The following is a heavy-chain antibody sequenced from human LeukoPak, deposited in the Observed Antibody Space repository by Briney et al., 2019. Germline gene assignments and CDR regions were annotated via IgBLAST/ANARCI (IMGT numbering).Heavy chain of an antibody. J-gene: IGHJ4*02. CDR1: GGSISSSSYY. V-gene: IGHV4-39*01. CDR3: ASYQYYYDSSGYYYDY. Sequence: PSETLSLTCTVSGGSISSSSYYWGWIRQPPGKGLEWIGSIYYSGSTYYNPSLKSRVTISVDTSKNQFSLKLGSVTAADTAVYYCASYQYYYDSSGYYYDYWGQGTLVTVSS. CDR2: IYYSGST. D-gene: IGHD3-22*01.